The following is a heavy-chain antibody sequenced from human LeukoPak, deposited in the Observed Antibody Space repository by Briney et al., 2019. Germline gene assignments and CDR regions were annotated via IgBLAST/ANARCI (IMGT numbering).Heavy chain of an antibody. V-gene: IGHV1-69*04. D-gene: IGHD3-22*01. Sequence: SVKVSCKASGGTFSSYAISWVRQAPGQGLEWMGRIIPILGIANYAQKFQGRVTITADKSTSTAYMELSSLRSEDTAVYYCASRSLLPHGMDVWGQGTTVTVSS. CDR3: ASRSLLPHGMDV. CDR1: GGTFSSYA. J-gene: IGHJ6*02. CDR2: IIPILGIA.